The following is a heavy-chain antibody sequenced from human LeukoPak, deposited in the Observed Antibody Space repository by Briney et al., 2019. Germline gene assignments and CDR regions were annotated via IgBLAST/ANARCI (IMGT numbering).Heavy chain of an antibody. CDR3: SNNLPRHMRRGYYDSSGYPIMDV. CDR2: ISGSGGST. V-gene: IGHV3-23*01. Sequence: GGSLRLSCAASGFTFSSYAISWVRQAPGKGLEWVSAISGSGGSTYYADSVKGRFTISRDNSKNTLHLQMNSLRDEDTAVYYCSNNLPRHMRRGYYDSSGYPIMDVWGKGTTVTVSS. CDR1: GFTFSSYA. D-gene: IGHD3-22*01. J-gene: IGHJ6*03.